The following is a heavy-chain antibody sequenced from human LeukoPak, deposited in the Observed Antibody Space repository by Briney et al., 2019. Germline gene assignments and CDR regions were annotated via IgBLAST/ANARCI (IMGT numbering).Heavy chain of an antibody. CDR3: ARVERITMIVVVTNDAFDI. CDR2: IIPIFGTA. V-gene: IGHV1-69*06. Sequence: ASVKVSCKASGGTFSSYAISWVRQAPGQGLEWMGGIIPIFGTANYAQKFQGRVTITADKSTGTAYMELSSLRSEDTAVYYCARVERITMIVVVTNDAFDIWGQGTMVTVSS. D-gene: IGHD3-22*01. CDR1: GGTFSSYA. J-gene: IGHJ3*02.